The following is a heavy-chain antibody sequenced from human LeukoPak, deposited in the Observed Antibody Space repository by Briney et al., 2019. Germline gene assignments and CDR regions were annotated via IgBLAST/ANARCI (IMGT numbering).Heavy chain of an antibody. V-gene: IGHV3-11*06. CDR2: ISSSSYT. CDR3: ARGGIEDWFDP. Sequence: GGSLRLSCAASGFTFSDYYMSWIRQAPGKGLEWVSYISSSSYTNYADSVKGRFTISRDNAKNSLYLQMNSLRVEDTAVYYCARGGIEDWFDPWGQGTLVTVSS. D-gene: IGHD6-13*01. CDR1: GFTFSDYY. J-gene: IGHJ5*02.